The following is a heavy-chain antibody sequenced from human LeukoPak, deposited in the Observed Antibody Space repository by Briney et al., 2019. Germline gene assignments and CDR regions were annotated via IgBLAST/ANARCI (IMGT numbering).Heavy chain of an antibody. V-gene: IGHV3-64D*06. Sequence: GGSVRLSCSASQFTFNTYAMHWVGQAPGKGLEYVSSISDNAGSTHSTATLTSRVTISRDNSKNTMYLQMSSLRAEDTAVYYCVTQADGYLSGPFDCWGQGRLVSVSS. J-gene: IGHJ4*01. CDR1: QFTFNTYA. CDR3: VTQADGYLSGPFDC. CDR2: ISDNAGST. D-gene: IGHD5-18*01.